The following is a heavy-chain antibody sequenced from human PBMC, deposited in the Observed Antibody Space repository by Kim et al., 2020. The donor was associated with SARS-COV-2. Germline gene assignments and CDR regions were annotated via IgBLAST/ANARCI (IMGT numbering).Heavy chain of an antibody. CDR3: AKTGGRMVRGLPGNY. CDR1: GFTFSSYG. V-gene: IGHV3-33*06. CDR2: IWYDGSNK. Sequence: GGSLRLSCAASGFTFSSYGMHWVRQAPGKGLEWVAVIWYDGSNKYYADSVKGRFTISRDNSKNTLYLQMNSLRAEDTAVYYCAKTGGRMVRGLPGNYWGQGTLLTVSS. J-gene: IGHJ4*02. D-gene: IGHD3-10*01.